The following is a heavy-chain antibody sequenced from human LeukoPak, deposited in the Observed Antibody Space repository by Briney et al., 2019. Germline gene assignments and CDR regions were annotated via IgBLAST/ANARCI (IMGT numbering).Heavy chain of an antibody. Sequence: GSLRLSCAASGFTVSSNYMSWVRQAPGKGLEWVSVIYSGGSTYYVDSVKGRFTISRDKSKNTLYLQMNSLRAEDTAVYYCARRMVYADDAFDIWGQGTMVTVSS. CDR3: ARRMVYADDAFDI. V-gene: IGHV3-66*02. J-gene: IGHJ3*02. D-gene: IGHD2-8*01. CDR2: IYSGGST. CDR1: GFTVSSNY.